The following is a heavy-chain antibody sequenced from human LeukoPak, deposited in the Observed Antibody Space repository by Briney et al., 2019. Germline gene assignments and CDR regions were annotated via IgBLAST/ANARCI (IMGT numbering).Heavy chain of an antibody. Sequence: GGSLRLSCAASGFTFDDYAMHWVRQAPGKGLEWVSGISWNSGRIGYADSVKGRFTISRDNAKNYLYLQMNSLRAEDTALYYCVKDRVWFGELLNPLFDNWGQGTRVTVSS. J-gene: IGHJ4*02. CDR3: VKDRVWFGELLNPLFDN. CDR1: GFTFDDYA. V-gene: IGHV3-9*01. D-gene: IGHD3-10*01. CDR2: ISWNSGRI.